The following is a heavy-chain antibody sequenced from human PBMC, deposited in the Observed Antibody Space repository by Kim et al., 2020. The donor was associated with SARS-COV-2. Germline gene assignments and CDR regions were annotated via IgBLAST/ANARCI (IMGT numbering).Heavy chain of an antibody. J-gene: IGHJ6*02. CDR3: AKDYYGWFGEANYGMDV. CDR2: ISGSGGST. D-gene: IGHD3-10*01. CDR1: GFTFSSYA. V-gene: IGHV3-23*01. Sequence: GGSLRLSCAASGFTFSSYAMSWVRQAPGKGLEWVSAISGSGGSTYYADSVKGRFTISRDNSKNTLYLQMNSLRAEDTAVYYCAKDYYGWFGEANYGMDVWGQGTTVTVSS.